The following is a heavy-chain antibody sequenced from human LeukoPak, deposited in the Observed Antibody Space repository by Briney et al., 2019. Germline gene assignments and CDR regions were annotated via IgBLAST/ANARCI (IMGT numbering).Heavy chain of an antibody. V-gene: IGHV1-2*02. D-gene: IGHD3-10*01. CDR3: ARDSGEVPDY. Sequence: ASVKVSCKSSGYTFRDYFLHWVRQAPGQGLEWMGWINTNSGGTKYAQKFQGRVTMTRDTSISTAYMELDRLRFDDTAVYYCARDSGEVPDYWGQGTLVTVSS. J-gene: IGHJ4*02. CDR1: GYTFRDYF. CDR2: INTNSGGT.